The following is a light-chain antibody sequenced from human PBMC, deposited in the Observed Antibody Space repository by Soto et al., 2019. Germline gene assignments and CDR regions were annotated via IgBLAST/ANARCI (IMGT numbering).Light chain of an antibody. J-gene: IGKJ1*01. CDR3: QQSYSTPWT. CDR1: QSISNY. V-gene: IGKV1-39*01. Sequence: DIPMTQSPSSLSASVGDRVTITCRASQSISNYLNWYQQKPGKAPKLLIYAASSLQSGVPSKFSGSGSGTDFTLTISSLQPEDSATYYCQQSYSTPWTFGQGTKVEIK. CDR2: AAS.